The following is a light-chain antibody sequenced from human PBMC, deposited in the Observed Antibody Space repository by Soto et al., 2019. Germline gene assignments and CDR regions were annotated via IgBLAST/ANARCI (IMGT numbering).Light chain of an antibody. J-gene: IGLJ3*02. V-gene: IGLV4-60*02. Sequence: QSVLTHSSSASASLGSSVKLTCTLSSGHSSNIIAWHQQQPGKAPRYLMKVEGSGNYNKVSGVPDRFSGSSSGADRYLTISNLQFEDEAEYYCETWDSNTRVFGGGTKLTVL. CDR2: VEGSGNY. CDR3: ETWDSNTRV. CDR1: SGHSSNI.